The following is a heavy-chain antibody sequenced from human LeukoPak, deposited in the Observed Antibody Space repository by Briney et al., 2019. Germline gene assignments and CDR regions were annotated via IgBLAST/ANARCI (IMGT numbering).Heavy chain of an antibody. CDR3: ARESSHEGFDS. CDR1: EFTFSSYS. V-gene: IGHV3-21*01. CDR2: INSRSKNT. Sequence: GGSLRLSCVGSEFTFSSYSMNWVRQAPGKGLEWVSSINSRSKNTYYADSVKGRFTISRDNAKNSLYLQMNSLRAEDTAVYYCARESSHEGFDSWGEGTLVTVSS. J-gene: IGHJ4*02. D-gene: IGHD1-26*01.